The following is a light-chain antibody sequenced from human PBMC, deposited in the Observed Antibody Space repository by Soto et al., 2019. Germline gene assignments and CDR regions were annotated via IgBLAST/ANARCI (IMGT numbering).Light chain of an antibody. Sequence: DIQITQSPSSLSSFLFDIVPITCLASQSISSYLNWYQQKPGKAPKLLIYAASSLQSGVPSRFSGSGSGTDFTLTISSLQPEDFATYYCQQSYSTPWTFGQGTKVDIK. J-gene: IGKJ1*01. CDR2: AAS. V-gene: IGKV1-39*01. CDR3: QQSYSTPWT. CDR1: QSISSY.